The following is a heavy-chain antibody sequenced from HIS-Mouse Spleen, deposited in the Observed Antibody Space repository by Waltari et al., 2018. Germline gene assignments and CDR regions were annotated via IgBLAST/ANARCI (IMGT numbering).Heavy chain of an antibody. J-gene: IGHJ4*02. CDR1: GFTFSSIA. D-gene: IGHD5-18*01. CDR2: ISYDGSNK. CDR3: ARGFVDTAMVDY. V-gene: IGHV3-30-3*01. Sequence: QVQLVESVGGGVQPGRSLRLFCAASGFTFSSIAMHWVRQAPGKGLGWVAVISYDGSNKYYADSVKGRFTISRDNSKNTLYLQMNSLRAEDTAVYYCARGFVDTAMVDYWGQGTLVTVSS.